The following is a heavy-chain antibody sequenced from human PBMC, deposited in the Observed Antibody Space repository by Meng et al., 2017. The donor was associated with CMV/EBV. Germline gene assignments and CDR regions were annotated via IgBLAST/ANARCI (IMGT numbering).Heavy chain of an antibody. Sequence: QVQLQAAGPGLLKPSQTLSLTCTVSGGSSSSGDYYWSWIRQPPGKGLEWIGYIYYSGSTYYNPSLKSRVTISVDTSKNQFSLKLSSVTAADTAVYYCARALRQQWLVGYFDYWGQGTLVTVSS. CDR2: IYYSGST. CDR3: ARALRQQWLVGYFDY. CDR1: GGSSSSGDYY. V-gene: IGHV4-30-4*08. D-gene: IGHD6-19*01. J-gene: IGHJ4*02.